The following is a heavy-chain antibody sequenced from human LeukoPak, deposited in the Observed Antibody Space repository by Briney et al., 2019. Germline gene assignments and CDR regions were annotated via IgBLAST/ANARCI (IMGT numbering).Heavy chain of an antibody. V-gene: IGHV3-7*01. J-gene: IGHJ6*02. Sequence: GGSLRLSCAASGFTLSSYWMSWVRQAPGKGLEWVANIKQDGSEKYYVDSVKGRFTISRDNAKNSLYLQMNSLRAEDTAVYYCARENDMYYYYYYGMDVWGQGTTVTVSS. CDR3: ARENDMYYYYYYGMDV. CDR1: GFTLSSYW. D-gene: IGHD3-9*01. CDR2: IKQDGSEK.